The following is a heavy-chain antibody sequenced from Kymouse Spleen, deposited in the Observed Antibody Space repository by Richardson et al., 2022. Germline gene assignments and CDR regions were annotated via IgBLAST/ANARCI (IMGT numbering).Heavy chain of an antibody. D-gene: IGHD4-11,IGHD1-7*01,IGHD4-11*01. Sequence: QVQLQQWGAGLLKPSETLSLTCAVYGGSFSGYYWSWIRQPPGKGLEWIGEINHSGSTNYNPSLKSRVTISVDTSKNQFSLKLSSVTAADTAVYYCARNYTEFFDYWGQGTLVTVSS. J-gene: IGHJ4*02. V-gene: IGHV4-34*01. CDR1: GGSFSGYY. CDR2: INHSGST. CDR3: ARNYTEFFDY.